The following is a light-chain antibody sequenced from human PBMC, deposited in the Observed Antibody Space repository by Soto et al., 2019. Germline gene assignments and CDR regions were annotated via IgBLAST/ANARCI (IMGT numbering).Light chain of an antibody. CDR2: GNS. CDR1: SSNSGAGYD. CDR3: QSYDSSLSGYV. Sequence: QSALTQPPSVSGAPGQRVTTSCPGSSSNSGAGYDVHWYQQLPGTAPKLLIYGNSNRPSGVPDRFSGSKSGTSASLAITGLQAEDEADYYCQSYDSSLSGYVFGTGTKVTVL. J-gene: IGLJ1*01. V-gene: IGLV1-40*01.